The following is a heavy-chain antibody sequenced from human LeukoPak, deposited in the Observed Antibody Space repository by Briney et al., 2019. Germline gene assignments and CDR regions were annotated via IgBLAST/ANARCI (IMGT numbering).Heavy chain of an antibody. CDR1: GGSISSGSYY. V-gene: IGHV4-61*02. CDR3: ARDLLGGEYQLPTHDAFDI. Sequence: SETLSLTCTVSGGSISSGSYYWSWIRQPAGKGLEWIGRIYTSGSTNYNPSLKSRVTMSVDTSKNQFSLKLSSVTAADTAVYYCARDLLGGEYQLPTHDAFDIWGQGTMVTVSS. CDR2: IYTSGST. J-gene: IGHJ3*02. D-gene: IGHD2-2*01.